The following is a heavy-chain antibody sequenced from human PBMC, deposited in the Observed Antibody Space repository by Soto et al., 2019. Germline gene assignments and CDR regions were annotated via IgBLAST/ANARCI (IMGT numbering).Heavy chain of an antibody. D-gene: IGHD6-19*01. J-gene: IGHJ4*02. CDR2: IYYSGST. V-gene: IGHV4-61*01. CDR3: ARDGGAVAINY. Sequence: SETLSLTCTVSGGSVSSGSYYWSWLQQPPGKGLEWIGYIYYSGSTNYNNYYNPSLKSRVTISVDTSKNQFSLKLSSVTAADTAVYYCARDGGAVAINYWGQGTLVTVSS. CDR1: GGSVSSGSYY.